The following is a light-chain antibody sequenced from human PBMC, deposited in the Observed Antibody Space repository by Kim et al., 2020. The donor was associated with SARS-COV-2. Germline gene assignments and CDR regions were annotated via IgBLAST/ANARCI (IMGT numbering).Light chain of an antibody. CDR2: DVF. CDR1: SSDVGRYDY. J-gene: IGLJ3*02. V-gene: IGLV2-14*03. CDR3: SSHTSSNTWV. Sequence: QSALTQPASVSGSSGQSITISCTGTSSDVGRYDYVSWYQQHPDKAPKLMIYDVFKRPSGVSVRFSGSKSDNTASLTISGLQAEDEADYYCSSHTSSNTWVFGGGTQLTVL.